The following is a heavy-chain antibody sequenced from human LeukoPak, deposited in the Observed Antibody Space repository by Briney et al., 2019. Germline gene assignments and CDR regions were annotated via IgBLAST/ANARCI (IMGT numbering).Heavy chain of an antibody. V-gene: IGHV3-30*03. J-gene: IGHJ4*02. CDR1: GFTFGTYG. Sequence: GRSLRLSCAASGFTFGTYGMHWVRQAPGKGLEWVAVISHDGNNKYYVDSVKGRFTISRDNSKNTLYLQMNSLRAEDTAVYYCARDWGNWGYGWYFDHWGQGTPVTVSS. CDR3: ARDWGNWGYGWYFDH. CDR2: ISHDGNNK. D-gene: IGHD7-27*01.